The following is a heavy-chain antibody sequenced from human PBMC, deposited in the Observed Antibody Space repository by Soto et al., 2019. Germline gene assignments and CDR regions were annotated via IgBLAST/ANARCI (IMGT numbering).Heavy chain of an antibody. CDR2: INHSGSA. Sequence: QVQLLQSGAGLLKPSETLSLTCDVYGGSFSGYIWTWIRQTPGKGLQWIGQINHSGSANYNPSLKSRVTISVLTSKSQFSLELSSVTAADTAVYYCARGLISGSHYSGGWYYFDSWGQGTQVTVSS. J-gene: IGHJ4*02. CDR1: GGSFSGYI. D-gene: IGHD1-26*01. CDR3: ARGLISGSHYSGGWYYFDS. V-gene: IGHV4-34*01.